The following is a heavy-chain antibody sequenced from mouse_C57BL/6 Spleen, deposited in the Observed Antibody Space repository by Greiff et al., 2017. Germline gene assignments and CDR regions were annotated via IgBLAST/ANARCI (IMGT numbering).Heavy chain of an antibody. J-gene: IGHJ1*03. Sequence: EVQLQQSGPELVKPGASVKISCKASGYSFTGYYMNWVKQSPEKSLEWIGEINPSTGGTTYNQKFKAKATLTVDKSSSTAYMQLKSLTSEDSAVXYCARRGVYDGYYVGFDWYFDAGGTGTTVTGSS. CDR2: INPSTGGT. D-gene: IGHD2-3*01. CDR3: ARRGVYDGYYVGFDWYFDA. V-gene: IGHV1-42*01. CDR1: GYSFTGYY.